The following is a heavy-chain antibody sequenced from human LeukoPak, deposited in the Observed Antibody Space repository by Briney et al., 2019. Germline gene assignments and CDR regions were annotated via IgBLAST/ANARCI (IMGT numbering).Heavy chain of an antibody. CDR2: IYPRDSDT. V-gene: IGHV5-51*01. Sequence: GESLKISRKGSGYSFASYWIAWVRQMPGKGLEWMGIIYPRDSDTKYNPSFQGQVSISADKSTSTAYLQWSSLQASDTAIYFCARSHSSTLTWFDPWGQGTLVTVSS. CDR1: GYSFASYW. J-gene: IGHJ5*02. CDR3: ARSHSSTLTWFDP.